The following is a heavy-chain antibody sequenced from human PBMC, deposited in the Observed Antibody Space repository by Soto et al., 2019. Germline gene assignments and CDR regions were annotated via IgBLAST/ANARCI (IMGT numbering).Heavy chain of an antibody. CDR2: IYYSGST. CDR1: GGSISSGDYY. CDR3: ARARIAAAGYYYGMDV. Sequence: PSETLSLTCTVSGGSISSGDYYWSWIRQPPGKGLEWIGYIYYSGSTYYNPSLKSRVTISVDTSKNQFSLKLSSVTAADTAVYSCARARIAAAGYYYGMDVWGQGTTVTVSS. V-gene: IGHV4-30-4*01. D-gene: IGHD6-13*01. J-gene: IGHJ6*02.